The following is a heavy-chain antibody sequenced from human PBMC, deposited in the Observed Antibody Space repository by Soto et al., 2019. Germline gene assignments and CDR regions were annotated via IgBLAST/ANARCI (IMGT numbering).Heavy chain of an antibody. CDR2: IDPSDSYT. CDR3: VRDQGDHVIHFDH. Sequence: PGESLKISCKGSGYSFTSYWISWVRQMPGKGLEWMGRIDPSDSYTNYSPSFQGHVTISADKSISTAYLQWSSLKASDTAMYYCVRDQGDHVIHFDHWGQGALVTVSS. V-gene: IGHV5-10-1*01. D-gene: IGHD3-16*01. J-gene: IGHJ4*02. CDR1: GYSFTSYW.